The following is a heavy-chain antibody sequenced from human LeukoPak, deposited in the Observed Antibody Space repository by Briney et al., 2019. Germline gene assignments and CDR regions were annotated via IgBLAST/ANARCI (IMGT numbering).Heavy chain of an antibody. D-gene: IGHD6-25*01. CDR3: ARGSGIITCIDE. CDR2: ISGSGGST. J-gene: IGHJ4*02. CDR1: GFTFSSYA. Sequence: QPGGSLRLSCAASGFTFSSYAMSWVRQAPGKGLDGVSAISGSGGSTYYADSVKGRFTISRDNSKNTLYLQMNSLRAEHTAVYYCARGSGIITCIDEGGQGTLVTVSS. V-gene: IGHV3-23*01.